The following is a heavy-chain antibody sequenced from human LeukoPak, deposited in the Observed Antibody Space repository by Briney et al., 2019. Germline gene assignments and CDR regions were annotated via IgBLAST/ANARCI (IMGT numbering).Heavy chain of an antibody. CDR3: ARADGANYYDSGNYFNYYYMDV. V-gene: IGHV4-59*11. CDR2: IYYTGNT. CDR1: GGSISSHY. D-gene: IGHD3-10*01. Sequence: SETLSLTCTVSGGSISSHYWTWIRQPPGKGLEFIGYIYYTGNTNYNPSLRSRVTISLDTSKNQISLQLSSVTAADSAVYYCARADGANYYDSGNYFNYYYMDVWGKGTTVTVSS. J-gene: IGHJ6*03.